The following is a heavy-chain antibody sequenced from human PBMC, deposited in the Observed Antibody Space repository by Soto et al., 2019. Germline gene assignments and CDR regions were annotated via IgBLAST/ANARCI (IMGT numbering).Heavy chain of an antibody. CDR1: GGSISSYY. CDR2: IYYSGST. V-gene: IGHV4-59*01. D-gene: IGHD5-12*01. Sequence: ASETLSLTCTVSGGSISSYYWSWIRQPPGKGLEWIGYIYYSGSTNYNPSLKSRVTISVDTSKNQFSLKLSSVTAADTAVYYCARAGGGYSGYDTYYYYGMDVWGQGTTVTVSS. J-gene: IGHJ6*02. CDR3: ARAGGGYSGYDTYYYYGMDV.